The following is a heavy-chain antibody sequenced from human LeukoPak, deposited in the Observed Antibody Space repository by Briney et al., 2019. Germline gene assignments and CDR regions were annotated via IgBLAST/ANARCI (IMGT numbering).Heavy chain of an antibody. CDR1: GGSISSSSYY. CDR2: IYYGGAT. V-gene: IGHV4-39*01. J-gene: IGHJ4*02. CDR3: ARHQRVVAGIDY. D-gene: IGHD6-19*01. Sequence: SETLSLTCTVSGGSISSSSYYWGWIRQPPGKGLEWIGSIYYGGATYYNPSLKSRVTISVDTSKNQFSLKLGSVTAADTSVYYCARHQRVVAGIDYWGQGTLVTVSS.